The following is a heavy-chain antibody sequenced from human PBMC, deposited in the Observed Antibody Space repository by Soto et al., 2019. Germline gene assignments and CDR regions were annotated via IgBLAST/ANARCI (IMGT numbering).Heavy chain of an antibody. J-gene: IGHJ4*02. CDR3: ANPIPKTGTTLGF. D-gene: IGHD1-1*01. CDR1: GFTFSNFA. CDR2: ISGSGDDT. V-gene: IGHV3-23*01. Sequence: GGSLRLSCVASGFTFSNFAMAWVRQAPGEGLEWVSAISGSGDDTFYADSMKGRFTISRDNSKDTLYLQINSLRAEDTAVYYCANPIPKTGTTLGFWGQGTLVTFSS.